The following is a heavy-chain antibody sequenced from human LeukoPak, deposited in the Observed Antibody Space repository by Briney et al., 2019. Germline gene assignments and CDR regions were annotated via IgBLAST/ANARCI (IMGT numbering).Heavy chain of an antibody. CDR1: GYTFTSYG. CDR3: ARVRDSSGWSSVRIFDP. Sequence: GASVKVSCKASGYTFTSYGISWVRQAPGQGLEWMGWISAYNGNTNYAQKLQGRVTMTTDTSTSTAYMELRSLRSDDTAVYYCARVRDSSGWSSVRIFDPWGQGTLVTVSS. D-gene: IGHD6-19*01. CDR2: ISAYNGNT. J-gene: IGHJ5*02. V-gene: IGHV1-18*01.